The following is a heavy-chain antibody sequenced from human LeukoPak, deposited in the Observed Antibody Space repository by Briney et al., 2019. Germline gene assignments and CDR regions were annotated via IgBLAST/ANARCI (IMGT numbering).Heavy chain of an antibody. Sequence: GGSLRLSWAASGFTFSSYEMNWVRQAPVKGLEWVSYISSSGSTIYYADSVKGRFTISRDNAKNSLYLQMNSLRAEDTAVYYCARAYGGYPYYYYYYGMDVWGKGTTVTVSS. J-gene: IGHJ6*04. V-gene: IGHV3-48*03. CDR3: ARAYGGYPYYYYYYGMDV. D-gene: IGHD4-17*01. CDR2: ISSSGSTI. CDR1: GFTFSSYE.